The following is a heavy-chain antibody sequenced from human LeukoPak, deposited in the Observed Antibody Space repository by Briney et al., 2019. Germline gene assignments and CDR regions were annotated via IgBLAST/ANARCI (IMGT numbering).Heavy chain of an antibody. Sequence: GESLKISCKASGYTFTGYYMHWVRQAPGQGLEWMGWINPNSGGTNYAQKFQGWVTMTRDTSISTAYMELSRLRSDDTAVYYCAREGGNYYGSGSYYNYWGQGTLVTVSS. V-gene: IGHV1-2*04. CDR3: AREGGNYYGSGSYYNY. J-gene: IGHJ4*02. CDR2: INPNSGGT. D-gene: IGHD3-10*01. CDR1: GYTFTGYY.